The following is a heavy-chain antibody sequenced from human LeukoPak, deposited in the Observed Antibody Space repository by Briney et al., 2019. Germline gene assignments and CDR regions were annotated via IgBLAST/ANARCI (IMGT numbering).Heavy chain of an antibody. CDR3: ARGRNNYDSSGFSALDY. CDR2: IWYGGTNK. D-gene: IGHD3-22*01. Sequence: PGGSLRLSCAASEFSFSSYGMHWVRRAPGKGLQWVSSIWYGGTNKYHADSVKGRFTISRDNSQSTLYLQMNSLRAEDTAVYYCARGRNNYDSSGFSALDYWGQGTLVTVSS. CDR1: EFSFSSYG. J-gene: IGHJ4*02. V-gene: IGHV3-33*01.